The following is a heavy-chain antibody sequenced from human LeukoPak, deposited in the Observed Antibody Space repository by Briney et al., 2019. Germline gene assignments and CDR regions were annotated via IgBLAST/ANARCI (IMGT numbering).Heavy chain of an antibody. D-gene: IGHD3-10*01. J-gene: IGHJ5*02. Sequence: SVKVSCKASGGTFSRYAISSVRQAPGQGLDWMGRIIPILGIANCAQKFQGRVTITADKSMSTAYMELSSLRPDDIAVYYCASFHRPGNGSGSRFSWGQGTLVTVSS. CDR3: ASFHRPGNGSGSRFS. V-gene: IGHV1-69*04. CDR1: GGTFSRYA. CDR2: IIPILGIA.